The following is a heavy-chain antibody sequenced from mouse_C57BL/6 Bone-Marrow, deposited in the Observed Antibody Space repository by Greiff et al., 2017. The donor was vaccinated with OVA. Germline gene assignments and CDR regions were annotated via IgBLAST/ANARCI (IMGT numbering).Heavy chain of an antibody. Sequence: QVQLQQPGAELVKPGASVKLSCKASGYTFTSYWMHWVKQRPGQGLEWIGMIHPNSGSTNYNEKFKSKATLTVDKSSSTAYMQLSSLTSEDSAVYYCARSWDGYYRYAMDYWGQGTSVTVSS. CDR3: ARSWDGYYRYAMDY. D-gene: IGHD2-3*01. J-gene: IGHJ4*01. CDR2: IHPNSGST. CDR1: GYTFTSYW. V-gene: IGHV1-64*01.